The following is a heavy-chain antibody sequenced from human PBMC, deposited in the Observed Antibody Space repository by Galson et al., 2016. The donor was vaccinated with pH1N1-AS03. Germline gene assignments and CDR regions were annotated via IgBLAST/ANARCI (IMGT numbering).Heavy chain of an antibody. Sequence: ETLSLTCTVSGGSISSYYWSWIRQPPGKGLEWIGYIYDSESSYYSPSLKSRVTMSVDTSKNRVSLSLRSVTAADTAVYYWSNVRLDIVATQYFLDYWGQGTLVTVSS. J-gene: IGHJ4*02. CDR3: SNVRLDIVATQYFLDY. D-gene: IGHD5-12*01. CDR1: GGSISSYY. CDR2: IYDSESS. V-gene: IGHV4-59*01.